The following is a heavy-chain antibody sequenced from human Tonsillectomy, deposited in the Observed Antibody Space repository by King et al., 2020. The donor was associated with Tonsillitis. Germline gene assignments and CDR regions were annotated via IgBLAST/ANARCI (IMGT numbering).Heavy chain of an antibody. Sequence: QVQLVQSGAEVKKPGSSVKVSCKASGGTFSSYAISWVRQAPGQGLEWMGGIIPIFGTANYAQNFQGRVTITADESTSTAYMELSSLRSEETAVYYCARGYCSSTSCSSYYMDVWGKGTTVTVSS. CDR2: IIPIFGTA. D-gene: IGHD2-2*01. CDR1: GGTFSSYA. CDR3: ARGYCSSTSCSSYYMDV. J-gene: IGHJ6*03. V-gene: IGHV1-69*01.